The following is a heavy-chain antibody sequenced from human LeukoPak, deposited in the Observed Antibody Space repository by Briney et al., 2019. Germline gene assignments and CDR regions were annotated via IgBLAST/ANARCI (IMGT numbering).Heavy chain of an antibody. CDR1: GFTLSNYA. CDR3: AKAMRGSALVFDY. D-gene: IGHD2-15*01. J-gene: IGHJ4*02. CDR2: ITGSSGST. Sequence: GGSLRLSCAAPGFTLSNYAMTWVRQAPGKGLEWVSTITGSSGSTYYADSVKGRSTISRDNSKNTLYLQMNSLGAEDTAVFYCAKAMRGSALVFDYWGQGTLVTVSS. V-gene: IGHV3-23*01.